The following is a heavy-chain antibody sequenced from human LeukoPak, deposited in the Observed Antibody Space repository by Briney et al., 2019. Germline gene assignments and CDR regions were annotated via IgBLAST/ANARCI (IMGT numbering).Heavy chain of an antibody. V-gene: IGHV4-34*01. CDR1: GGSISSYY. D-gene: IGHD3-9*01. CDR3: ARHYDYDILTGGTFDY. J-gene: IGHJ4*02. CDR2: INHSGST. Sequence: SETLSLTCTVSGGSISSYYWSWIRQPPGKGLEWIGEINHSGSTNYNPSLKSRVTISVDTSKNQFSLKLSSVTAADTAVYYCARHYDYDILTGGTFDYWGQGTLVTVSS.